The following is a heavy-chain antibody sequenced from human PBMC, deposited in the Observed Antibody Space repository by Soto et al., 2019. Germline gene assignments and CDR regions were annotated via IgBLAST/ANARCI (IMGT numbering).Heavy chain of an antibody. CDR3: AREVISPATSDAFDI. V-gene: IGHV4-31*03. CDR1: GGSLSSDNFF. J-gene: IGHJ3*02. Sequence: QVQLQESGPGLVKPSQTLSVTCTVSGGSLSSDNFFWSWVRQHPETGLEWVGYIYHTGAAYYNPSLKSRLTISRDTSKNRCSRSLISVTAADTAVYYCAREVISPATSDAFDIWGQGTMVTVSS. D-gene: IGHD3-3*02. CDR2: IYHTGAA.